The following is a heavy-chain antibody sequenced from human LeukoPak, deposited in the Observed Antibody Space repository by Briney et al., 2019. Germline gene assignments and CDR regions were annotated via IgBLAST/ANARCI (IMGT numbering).Heavy chain of an antibody. Sequence: GGSLRVSCAASGFTFNKYAMSWVRQAPGKGLEWVSTISGSGESIYYEDSVKGRFTISRDNSKNTLSLQMDSLRAEDTAVYYCAKDLEPQLVGAADYWGQGTLVTVSS. CDR1: GFTFNKYA. CDR3: AKDLEPQLVGAADY. J-gene: IGHJ4*02. D-gene: IGHD1-26*01. CDR2: ISGSGESI. V-gene: IGHV3-23*01.